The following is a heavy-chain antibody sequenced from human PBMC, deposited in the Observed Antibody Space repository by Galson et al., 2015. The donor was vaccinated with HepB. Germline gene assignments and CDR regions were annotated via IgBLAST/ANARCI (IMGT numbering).Heavy chain of an antibody. V-gene: IGHV3-30*04. CDR3: ARGPLAFDY. Sequence: SLRLSCAASGFTFSSYAMHWVRQAPGKGLEWVAVISYDGSNKYYADSVKGRFTISRDNSKNTLYLQMNSLRAEDTAVYYCARGPLAFDYWGQGTLVTVSS. D-gene: IGHD3-3*02. CDR1: GFTFSSYA. CDR2: ISYDGSNK. J-gene: IGHJ4*02.